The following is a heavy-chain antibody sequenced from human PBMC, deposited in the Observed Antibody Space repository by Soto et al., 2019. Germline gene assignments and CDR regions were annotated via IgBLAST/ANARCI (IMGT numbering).Heavy chain of an antibody. D-gene: IGHD1-7*01. V-gene: IGHV4-39*01. Sequence: SETLSLTCTVSGGSIRSDNYYWGWIRQPPGKGLECIGSIYYSGGTYHNPSLKSRVTISADTSKNQFSLKLTSVIAADTAVYYGARGVLTATTAEAFDYWGQGTLVTVSS. J-gene: IGHJ4*02. CDR3: ARGVLTATTAEAFDY. CDR1: GGSIRSDNYY. CDR2: IYYSGGT.